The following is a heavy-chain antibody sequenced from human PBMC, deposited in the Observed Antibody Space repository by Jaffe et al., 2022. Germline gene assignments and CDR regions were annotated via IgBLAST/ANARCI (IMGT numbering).Heavy chain of an antibody. V-gene: IGHV3-30*18. CDR3: AKGPRYDYGDYEAY. J-gene: IGHJ4*02. CDR1: GFTFSSYG. D-gene: IGHD4-17*01. CDR2: ISYDGSNK. Sequence: QVQLVESGGGVVQPGRSLRLSCAASGFTFSSYGMHWVRQAPGKGLEWVAVISYDGSNKYYADSVKGRFTISRDNSKNTLYLQMNSLRAEDTAVYYCAKGPRYDYGDYEAYWGQGTLVTVSS.